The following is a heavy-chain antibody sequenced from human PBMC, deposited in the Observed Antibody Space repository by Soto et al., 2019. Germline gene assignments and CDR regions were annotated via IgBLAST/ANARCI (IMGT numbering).Heavy chain of an antibody. CDR3: ARESGGATATLDYYYFYMDV. CDR2: INPNSGVT. Sequence: QVQLVQSGAEVKKPGASVTVSCRSSGDTFTDYYMHWARQAPGQGLEWMGWINPNSGVTKYAQKFQGWVTMTRETSIRTVYMQLSRLRSDDTAVYYCARESGGATATLDYYYFYMDVWGTGTTVTVSS. D-gene: IGHD5-12*01. V-gene: IGHV1-2*04. J-gene: IGHJ6*03. CDR1: GDTFTDYY.